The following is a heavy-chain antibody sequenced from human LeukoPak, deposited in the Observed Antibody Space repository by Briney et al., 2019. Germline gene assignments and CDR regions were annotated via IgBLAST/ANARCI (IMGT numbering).Heavy chain of an antibody. CDR1: GFTFSDYY. Sequence: GGSLRLSCAAPGFTFSDYYMSWIRQAPGKGLEWVSYISSSGTTIYYADSVKGRFTISRDTAKNSLYLQMNRLGAEDTAIYYCVQDWAWGAFGYWGQGTLVTVSS. CDR2: ISSSGTTI. J-gene: IGHJ4*02. CDR3: VQDWAWGAFGY. V-gene: IGHV3-11*01. D-gene: IGHD7-27*01.